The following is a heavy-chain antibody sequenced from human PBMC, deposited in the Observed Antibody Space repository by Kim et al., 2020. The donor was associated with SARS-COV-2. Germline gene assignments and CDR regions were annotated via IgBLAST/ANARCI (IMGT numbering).Heavy chain of an antibody. J-gene: IGHJ6*02. CDR3: ARDLRGYGSGNYYGMDV. D-gene: IGHD3-10*01. CDR1: GYTFTSYA. Sequence: ASVTVSCKASGYTFTSYAMHWVRQAPGQRLEWMGWINAGNGNTKYSQKFQGRVTITRDTSASTAYMELSSLRSEDTAVYYCARDLRGYGSGNYYGMDVWGQGTTVTVSS. V-gene: IGHV1-3*01. CDR2: INAGNGNT.